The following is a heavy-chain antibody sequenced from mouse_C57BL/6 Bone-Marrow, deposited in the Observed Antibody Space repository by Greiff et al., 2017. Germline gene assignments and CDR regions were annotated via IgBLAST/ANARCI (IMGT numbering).Heavy chain of an antibody. V-gene: IGHV6-3*01. Sequence: EVKLVESGGGLVQPGGSMKLSCVASGFTFSNYWMNWVRQSPEKGLEWVAQIRLKSDNYATHYAESVKGRFTISRDDSKSSVYLQMKNLRAEDTGSYYCTGGGYGWLLQYYFDYWGQGTTLTVSS. D-gene: IGHD2-3*01. CDR2: IRLKSDNYAT. J-gene: IGHJ2*01. CDR3: TGGGYGWLLQYYFDY. CDR1: GFTFSNYW.